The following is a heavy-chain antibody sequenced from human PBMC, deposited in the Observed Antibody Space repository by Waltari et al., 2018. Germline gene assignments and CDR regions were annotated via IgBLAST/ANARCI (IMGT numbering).Heavy chain of an antibody. CDR3: ARSHSSGWYLN. V-gene: IGHV4-61*02. J-gene: IGHJ4*02. CDR1: GGSISSGSYY. Sequence: QVQLQESGPGLVKPSQTLSLTCTFSGGSISSGSYYCSWIRQPAGKGLEWIGRIYTSGSTNYNPSLKSRVTISVDTSKNQFSLKLSSVTAADTAVYYCARSHSSGWYLNWGQGTLVTVSS. CDR2: IYTSGST. D-gene: IGHD6-19*01.